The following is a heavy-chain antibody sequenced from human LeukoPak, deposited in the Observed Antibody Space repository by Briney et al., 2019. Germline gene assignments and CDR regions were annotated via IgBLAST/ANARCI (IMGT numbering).Heavy chain of an antibody. V-gene: IGHV4-39*01. Sequence: KPSETLSLTCTVSGGSISSSSYYWGWIRQPPGKGLERIGSIYYTGSAYYNPSLKSRVTISVDTSKNQFSLTLSSVTAADTAVYYCARHNYDILTGPYYYYYYMDVWGKGTTVTVSS. CDR2: IYYTGSA. CDR1: GGSISSSSYY. CDR3: ARHNYDILTGPYYYYYYMDV. J-gene: IGHJ6*03. D-gene: IGHD3-9*01.